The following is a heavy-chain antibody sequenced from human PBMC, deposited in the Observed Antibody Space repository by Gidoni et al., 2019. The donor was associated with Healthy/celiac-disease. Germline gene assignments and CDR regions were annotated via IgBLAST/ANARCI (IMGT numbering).Heavy chain of an antibody. J-gene: IGHJ4*02. D-gene: IGHD2-2*01. CDR1: GFTFSSYW. V-gene: IGHV3-7*01. CDR3: AREGYCSSTSCYPDYFDY. Sequence: EVQLVESGGGLVQPGGSLRLSCAASGFTFSSYWMSWVRQAPGKGLEWVANIKQDGSEKYYVDSVKGRFTISRDNAKNSLYLQMNSLRAEDTAVYYCAREGYCSSTSCYPDYFDYWGQGTLVTVSS. CDR2: IKQDGSEK.